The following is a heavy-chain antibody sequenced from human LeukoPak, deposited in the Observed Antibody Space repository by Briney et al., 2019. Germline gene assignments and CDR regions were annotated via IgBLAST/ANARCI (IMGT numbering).Heavy chain of an antibody. V-gene: IGHV3-15*01. Sequence: GGSLRVSCAASGFTFSNAWMSWVRQAPGKGLEWVGRIKRKTDGGAPEYSAPVKGRFTFSRDDTKNTVYLQMGSLKTEDTAVYYCATDLLDSWGQGTLVTVSS. CDR2: IKRKTDGGAP. J-gene: IGHJ4*02. CDR3: ATDLLDS. CDR1: GFTFSNAW.